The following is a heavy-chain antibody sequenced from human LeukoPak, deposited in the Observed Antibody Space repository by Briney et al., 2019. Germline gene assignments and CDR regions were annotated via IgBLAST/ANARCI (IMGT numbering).Heavy chain of an antibody. CDR2: INHDGEAI. Sequence: PGGSLRLSCAASGFPFSSRVMSWVRQAPGKGLEWIAYINHDGEAIYYPQFVRGRFIISIDNAKNTLFLQMNDLRDEDTAVYYXXXDYDWALDFWGQGTRVTVSS. D-gene: IGHD3-9*01. CDR1: GFPFSSRV. J-gene: IGHJ4*02. CDR3: XXDYDWALDF. V-gene: IGHV3-48*02.